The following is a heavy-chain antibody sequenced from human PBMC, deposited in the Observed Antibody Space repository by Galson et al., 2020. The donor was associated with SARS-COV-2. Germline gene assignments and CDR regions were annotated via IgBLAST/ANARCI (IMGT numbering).Heavy chain of an antibody. D-gene: IGHD1-26*01. CDR1: GFTFSSYG. V-gene: IGHV3-33*01. Sequence: SCAASGFTFSSYGMNWVRQAPGKELEWVTVIGYDGSNKYYADSVKGRFTISRDNSKNTLYLQMNSLRAEDTAVYYCARASEWELLSWGEGTLVSVCS. CDR3: ARASEWELLS. J-gene: IGHJ4*02. CDR2: IGYDGSNK.